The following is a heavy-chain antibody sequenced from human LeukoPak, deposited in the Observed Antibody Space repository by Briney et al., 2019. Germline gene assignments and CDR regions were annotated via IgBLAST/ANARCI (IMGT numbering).Heavy chain of an antibody. J-gene: IGHJ4*02. D-gene: IGHD3-10*01. Sequence: GGSLRLSCAASGFTFSDHYMDWVRQAPGKGLEWVGFIRSQAYGGTTEYAASVKGRFTISRDDSKSIAYLQMNSLRTEDTAVYYCTRDSNWSYDYWGQGTLVTVSS. CDR1: GFTFSDHY. V-gene: IGHV3-71*01. CDR2: IRSQAYGGTT. CDR3: TRDSNWSYDY.